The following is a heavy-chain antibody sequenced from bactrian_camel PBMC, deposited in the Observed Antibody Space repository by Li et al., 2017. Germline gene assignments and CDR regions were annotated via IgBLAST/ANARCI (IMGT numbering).Heavy chain of an antibody. CDR3: AADLSPVSGVLPEFGQGPAEADFSA. V-gene: IGHV3S53*01. CDR1: EFMNC. Sequence: HVQLVESGGGSVQDGGSLRLSCVASEFMNCMGWLRMAEGKEREAVAAIYTGGGPGYGQTHYSDSVLRRFTISRDNGKNTVFLQMHRLKAEDTAIYYCAADLSPVSGVLPEFGQGPAEADFSAWGQGTQVTVS. J-gene: IGHJ6*01. D-gene: IGHD5*01. CDR2: IYTGGGPGYGQT.